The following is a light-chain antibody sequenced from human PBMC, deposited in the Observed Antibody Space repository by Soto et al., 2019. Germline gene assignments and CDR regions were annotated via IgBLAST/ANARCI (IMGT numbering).Light chain of an antibody. CDR2: EVS. CDR3: ISYASTTTRV. CDR1: SSDVGGYNY. Sequence: QSVLTQPASVSGSPGQSLTISCTGTSSDVGGYNYVSWYQQHPGKGPKLMIYEVSNRPSGVSNRFFGSKSGNTPTLTISGLQAEDEAHYYVISYASTTTRVFGTGTKVTLL. V-gene: IGLV2-14*03. J-gene: IGLJ1*01.